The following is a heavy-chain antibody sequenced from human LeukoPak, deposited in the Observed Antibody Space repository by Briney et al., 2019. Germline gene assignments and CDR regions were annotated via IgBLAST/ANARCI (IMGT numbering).Heavy chain of an antibody. D-gene: IGHD2-15*01. CDR2: INHSGST. CDR3: ARAVAGVDY. Sequence: SETLSLTCAVYGGSFSGYYWSWIRQPPGKGLEWIGEINHSGSTNYNPSLKSRATISVDTSKNQFSLKLSSVTAADTAVYYCARAVAGVDYWGQGTLVTVSS. CDR1: GGSFSGYY. V-gene: IGHV4-34*01. J-gene: IGHJ4*02.